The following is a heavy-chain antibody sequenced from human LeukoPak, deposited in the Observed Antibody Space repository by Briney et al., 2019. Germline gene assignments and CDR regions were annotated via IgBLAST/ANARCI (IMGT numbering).Heavy chain of an antibody. CDR1: GGSIKNFY. Sequence: SETLSLTCTVSGGSIKNFYWTWIRQPPGKGLEWIGNIYYSGSTSSNPSLKSRVTISVDTSKNQFSLRLKYVTAADAAVYYCARYVPRGTGYMDVWGKGTTVTVSS. CDR3: ARYVPRGTGYMDV. CDR2: IYYSGST. D-gene: IGHD3-10*02. V-gene: IGHV4-59*01. J-gene: IGHJ6*03.